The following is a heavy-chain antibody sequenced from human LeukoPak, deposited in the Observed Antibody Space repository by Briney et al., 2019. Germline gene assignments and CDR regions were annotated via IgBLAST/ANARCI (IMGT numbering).Heavy chain of an antibody. CDR2: IKSSGDIT. D-gene: IGHD3-3*01. CDR1: GFTFNDYA. Sequence: GGSLRLSCAASGFTFNDYAMSWVRQAPGKGPEWVSSIKSSGDITYYTDSVKGRFTISRDNSKKTLYLQMNSLRAEDTAVYYCAKLMDDFWSGYSSFGEYYFDSWGQGTLVTVSS. V-gene: IGHV3-23*01. CDR3: AKLMDDFWSGYSSFGEYYFDS. J-gene: IGHJ4*02.